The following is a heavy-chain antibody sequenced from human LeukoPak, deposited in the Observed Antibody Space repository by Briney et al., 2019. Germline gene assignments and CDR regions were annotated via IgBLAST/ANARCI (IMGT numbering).Heavy chain of an antibody. Sequence: PGGSLRLSCAASGFTFSSYWMSWVRQAPGKGLEWVANIKQDGSVKYYVDSVKGRFTISRDNAKNSLYLQMNSLRAEDTAVYYCARVPWDFWSMYYFDYWGQGTLVTVSS. CDR2: IKQDGSVK. D-gene: IGHD3-3*01. CDR3: ARVPWDFWSMYYFDY. J-gene: IGHJ4*02. V-gene: IGHV3-7*01. CDR1: GFTFSSYW.